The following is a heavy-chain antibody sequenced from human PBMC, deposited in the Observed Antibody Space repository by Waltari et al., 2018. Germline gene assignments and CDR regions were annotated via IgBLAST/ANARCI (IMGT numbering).Heavy chain of an antibody. Sequence: QVQLQESGPGLVKPSQTLTLTCSVSGVSIAGGGLSWGWLRQAPGKGLEWIGHIYYSGTTYYNPSLRRRPAISLDTSKNQFSLKLTSVTVADSAVYYCARADGDKNGLWRGFHLWGQGTLLTVSS. J-gene: IGHJ3*01. D-gene: IGHD4-17*01. V-gene: IGHV4-31*03. CDR3: ARADGDKNGLWRGFHL. CDR1: GVSIAGGGLS. CDR2: IYYSGTT.